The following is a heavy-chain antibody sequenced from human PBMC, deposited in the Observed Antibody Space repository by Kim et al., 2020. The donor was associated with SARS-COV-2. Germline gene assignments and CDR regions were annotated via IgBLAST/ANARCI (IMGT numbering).Heavy chain of an antibody. V-gene: IGHV1-2*02. J-gene: IGHJ4*02. CDR1: GYTFTDYY. CDR2: IHTNNGGT. D-gene: IGHD3-16*01. Sequence: ASVKVSCKASGYTFTDYYIHWVRQAPEQGLEWMGWIHTNNGGTNSAQKFQGRVTMTRDTSTSTAYLELSRLRSDDTAVYYCAREAGGSSPLDFWGQGTLVIVSS. CDR3: AREAGGSSPLDF.